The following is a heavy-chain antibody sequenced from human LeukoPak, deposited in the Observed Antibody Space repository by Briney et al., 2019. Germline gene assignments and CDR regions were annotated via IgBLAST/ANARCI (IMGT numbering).Heavy chain of an antibody. CDR3: AKAIRAPEYYFDY. CDR2: ISGSGGST. D-gene: IGHD5-12*01. Sequence: GGSLRLSCAASGFTFSSDAMSWVRQAPGKGLEWVSAISGSGGSTYYADSVKGRFTISRDNSKNTLYLQMNSLRAEDTAVYYCAKAIRAPEYYFDYWGQGTLVTVSS. J-gene: IGHJ4*02. V-gene: IGHV3-23*01. CDR1: GFTFSSDA.